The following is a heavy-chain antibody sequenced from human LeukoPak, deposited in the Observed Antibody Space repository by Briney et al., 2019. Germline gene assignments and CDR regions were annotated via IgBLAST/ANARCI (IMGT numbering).Heavy chain of an antibody. V-gene: IGHV4-59*01. CDR3: ARAPDGGNEMGPGTFDI. Sequence: SETLSLTCTVSGGSISSYYWSWIRQPPGKGLEWIGYIYYSGSTNYNPSLKSRVTISVDTSKNQFSLKLSSVTAADTAVYYCARAPDGGNEMGPGTFDIWGQGTMVTASS. D-gene: IGHD4-23*01. CDR1: GGSISSYY. CDR2: IYYSGST. J-gene: IGHJ3*02.